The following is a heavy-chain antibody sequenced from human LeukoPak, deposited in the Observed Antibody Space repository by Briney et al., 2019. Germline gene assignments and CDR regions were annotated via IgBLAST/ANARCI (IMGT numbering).Heavy chain of an antibody. V-gene: IGHV4-31*03. Sequence: SQTLSLTCTVSGGSISSGGYYWSWIRQHPGKGLEWIGYIYYSGSTYYNPSLKSRVTISVDTSKNQLSLKLSSVTAADTAVYYCARVRLSAFDIWGQGTMVTVSS. CDR2: IYYSGST. J-gene: IGHJ3*02. CDR1: GGSISSGGYY. CDR3: ARVRLSAFDI.